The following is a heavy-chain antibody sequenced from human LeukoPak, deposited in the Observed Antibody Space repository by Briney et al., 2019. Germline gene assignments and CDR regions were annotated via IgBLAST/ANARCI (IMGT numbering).Heavy chain of an antibody. V-gene: IGHV1-69*04. CDR1: GGTFSSYA. D-gene: IGHD3-22*01. Sequence: GASVKVSCKASGGTFSSYAISWVRQAPGQGLEWMGRIIPIFGIANYAQKFQGRVTITADKSMSTAYMELSSLRSEDTAVYYCARDAGYYDSSGLGTFDIWGQGTMVTVSS. CDR2: IIPIFGIA. CDR3: ARDAGYYDSSGLGTFDI. J-gene: IGHJ3*02.